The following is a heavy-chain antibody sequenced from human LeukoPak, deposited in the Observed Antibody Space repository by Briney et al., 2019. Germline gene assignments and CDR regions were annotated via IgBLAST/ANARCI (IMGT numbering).Heavy chain of an antibody. V-gene: IGHV3-48*04. CDR1: GFTFSSYS. CDR2: ISSSGSTI. D-gene: IGHD2-2*01. J-gene: IGHJ4*02. Sequence: GGSLRLPCAASGFTFSSYSMNWVRQAPGKGLEWVSYISSSGSTIYYADSVKGRFTISRDNAKNSLYLQMNSLRAEDTAVYYCARALCSSTSCYPDYWGQGTLVTVSS. CDR3: ARALCSSTSCYPDY.